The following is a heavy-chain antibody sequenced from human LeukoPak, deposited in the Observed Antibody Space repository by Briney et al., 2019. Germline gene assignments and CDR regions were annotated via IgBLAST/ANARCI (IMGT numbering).Heavy chain of an antibody. V-gene: IGHV4-38-2*02. CDR1: GFTFSSYE. CDR3: ARENYDFWSGPQPYYYYYMDV. J-gene: IGHJ6*03. CDR2: IYHSGST. D-gene: IGHD3-3*01. Sequence: GSLRLSCSASGFTFSSYEMNWVRQAPGKGLEWIGSIYHSGSTYYNPSLKSRVTISVDTSKNQFSLKLSSVTAADTAVYYCARENYDFWSGPQPYYYYYMDVWGKGTTVTVSS.